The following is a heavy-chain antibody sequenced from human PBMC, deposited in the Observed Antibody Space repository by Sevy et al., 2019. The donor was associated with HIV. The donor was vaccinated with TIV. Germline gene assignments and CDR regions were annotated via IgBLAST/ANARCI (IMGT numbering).Heavy chain of an antibody. CDR3: AREIWKFDL. Sequence: ASVKVSCKASGYSFITYSLHWVRQAPGQGLEWMAWINPNNGAAIYAQSFQGRVTVTRDTSINTVYMEMSSLTSDATAVYYCAREIWKFDLWGQGTLVTVSS. CDR1: GYSFITYS. J-gene: IGHJ4*02. V-gene: IGHV1-2*02. D-gene: IGHD1-1*01. CDR2: INPNNGAA.